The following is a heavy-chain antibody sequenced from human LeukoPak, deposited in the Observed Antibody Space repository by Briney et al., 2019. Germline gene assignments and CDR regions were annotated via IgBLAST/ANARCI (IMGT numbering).Heavy chain of an antibody. CDR3: ARDRMAGFNYYYYMDV. J-gene: IGHJ6*03. CDR2: TYYRSKWYN. CDR1: GGSVSSNSAA. V-gene: IGHV6-1*01. Sequence: KQSQTLSLTCAISGGSVSSNSAAWNWIRQSLSRGLEWLGRTYYRSKWYNDYAVSVKSRITINPDTSKNQFSLQLNSVTPEDTAVYYCARDRMAGFNYYYYMDVWGKGTTVTVSS. D-gene: IGHD6-19*01.